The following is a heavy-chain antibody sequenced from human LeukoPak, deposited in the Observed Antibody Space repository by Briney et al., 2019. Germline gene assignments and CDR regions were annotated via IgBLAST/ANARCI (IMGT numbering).Heavy chain of an antibody. J-gene: IGHJ6*02. CDR3: ARDSRSSSWYYYGMDV. Sequence: GGSLRLSCAASGFTFSSYSMNWVRQAPGKGLEWVSSISSSSSYIYYADSVKGRFTISRDDSKNTLYLQMNSLRAEDTAVYYCARDSRSSSWYYYGMDVWGQGTTVTVSS. CDR2: ISSSSSYI. V-gene: IGHV3-21*04. D-gene: IGHD6-13*01. CDR1: GFTFSSYS.